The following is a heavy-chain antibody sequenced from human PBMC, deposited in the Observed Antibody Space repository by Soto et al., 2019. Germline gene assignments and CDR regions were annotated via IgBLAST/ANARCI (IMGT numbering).Heavy chain of an antibody. CDR3: ARSRGVTLGYSGYPSSFVY. CDR1: GGSFSSYT. Sequence: ASVKVSCKASGGSFSSYTISWVRQAPGQGLEWMGRIIPILGIANYAQKFQGRVTITADKSTSTAYMELSSLRSEDTAVYYCARSRGVTLGYSGYPSSFVYRGQGTLVTLSS. V-gene: IGHV1-69*02. CDR2: IIPILGIA. D-gene: IGHD5-12*01. J-gene: IGHJ4*02.